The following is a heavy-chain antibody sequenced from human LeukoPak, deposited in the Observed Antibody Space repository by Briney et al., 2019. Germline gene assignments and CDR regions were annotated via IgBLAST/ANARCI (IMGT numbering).Heavy chain of an antibody. Sequence: SETLSITCAVYGGSFSGYYWSWIRQPPGKGLEWIGEINHSGSTNYNPSLKSRVTISVDTSKNQFSLKLSSVTAADTAVYYCARDGSSWYNWFDPWGQGTLVTVSS. V-gene: IGHV4-34*01. CDR2: INHSGST. CDR3: ARDGSSWYNWFDP. CDR1: GGSFSGYY. J-gene: IGHJ5*02. D-gene: IGHD6-13*01.